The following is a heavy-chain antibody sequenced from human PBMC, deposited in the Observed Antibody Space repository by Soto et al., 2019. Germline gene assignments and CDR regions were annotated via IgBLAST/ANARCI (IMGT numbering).Heavy chain of an antibody. CDR1: GASISGNY. D-gene: IGHD2-15*01. V-gene: IGHV4-59*01. J-gene: IGHJ4*02. CDR3: AKAGSCSGSSGRVDY. CDR2: IYYSGAT. Sequence: SETLSLTCNVSGASISGNYWSWIRQPPGKGLEWIGYIYYSGATNYNPSLESRVTISVDTPKSQFSLKLTSVTPADTAVYYCAKAGSCSGSSGRVDYWGQGILVTV.